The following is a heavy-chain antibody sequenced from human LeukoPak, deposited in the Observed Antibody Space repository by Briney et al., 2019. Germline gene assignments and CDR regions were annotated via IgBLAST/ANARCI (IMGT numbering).Heavy chain of an antibody. CDR3: ASSVGATGPYAFDI. CDR2: ISAYNGNT. V-gene: IGHV1-18*01. J-gene: IGHJ3*02. CDR1: GYTFTSCG. D-gene: IGHD1-26*01. Sequence: ASVKVSCKASGYTFTSCGISWVRQAPGQGLEWMGWISAYNGNTNYAQKLQGRVTMTTDTSTSTAYMELRSLRSDDTAVYYCASSVGATGPYAFDIWGQGTMVTVSS.